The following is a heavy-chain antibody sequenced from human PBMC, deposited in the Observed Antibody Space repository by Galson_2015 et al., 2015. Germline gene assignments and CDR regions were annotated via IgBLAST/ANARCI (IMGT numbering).Heavy chain of an antibody. CDR3: ARGVYDSGTYYFDF. J-gene: IGHJ4*02. V-gene: IGHV4-30-4*01. CDR1: GGSISSGTYC. D-gene: IGHD3-10*01. Sequence: TLSLTCTVSGGSISSGTYCWSWIRQPPGKGLEWIGYIYYSGSTYYNPSLESRVTISVDTSKNQFSLKVSSMTAADTAVYYCARGVYDSGTYYFDFWGQGILVTVSS. CDR2: IYYSGST.